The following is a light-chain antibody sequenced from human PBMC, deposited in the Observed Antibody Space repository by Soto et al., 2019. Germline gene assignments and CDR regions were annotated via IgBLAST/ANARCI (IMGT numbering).Light chain of an antibody. J-gene: IGKJ4*01. CDR3: HQYDNLPLP. CDR1: QGIGND. CDR2: RTS. Sequence: ALQMTRSPSSLSASVVDRVTITCRTSQGIGNDLVWFQQKPGKAPKLLIYRTSSLQSGVPSRFSGGGSGTDFTFTISSLQPEDIATYYCHQYDNLPLPFGGGPKLNI. V-gene: IGKV1-6*01.